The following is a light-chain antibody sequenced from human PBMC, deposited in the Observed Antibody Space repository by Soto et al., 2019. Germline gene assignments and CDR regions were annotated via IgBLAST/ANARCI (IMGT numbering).Light chain of an antibody. J-gene: IGKJ1*01. CDR2: KAS. CDR1: QRISSW. CDR3: QQYNSYQGT. V-gene: IGKV1-5*03. Sequence: DIQMTQSPSTLSASVGDRVTITCRASQRISSWLAWYQQKPGKAPKLLIFKASNLKSGVPSRFSGSGSGTEFTLTISGLQPVDFATYYCQQYNSYQGTFGQGTKVDIK.